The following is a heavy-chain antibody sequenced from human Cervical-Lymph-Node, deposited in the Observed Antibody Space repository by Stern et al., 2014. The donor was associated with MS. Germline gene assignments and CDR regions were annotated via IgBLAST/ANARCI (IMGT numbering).Heavy chain of an antibody. CDR1: GYNLTTYA. CDR3: ATWGAGSSPPLFY. J-gene: IGHJ4*02. V-gene: IGHV7-4-1*02. D-gene: IGHD6-6*01. CDR2: INTKTGNP. Sequence: MQLLESGSELKKPGASVKVSCKASGYNLTTYAINWVRQAPGQGLEWMGWINTKTGNPTFAHGVTGRFVFSFETSINTAYLQISSLKAEDSAVYYCATWGAGSSPPLFYWGQGTLVTVSS.